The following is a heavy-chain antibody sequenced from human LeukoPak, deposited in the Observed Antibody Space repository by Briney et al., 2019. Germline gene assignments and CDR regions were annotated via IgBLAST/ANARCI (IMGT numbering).Heavy chain of an antibody. CDR1: GYTFTSYY. Sequence: ASVNVSCTASGYTFTSYYMHWVRQAPGQGLEWMGIINPSGGSTSYAQRFQGRVTMTRDTSTSTVYMELSSLRSEDTAAYYCARDPSSRNYFDYWGQGTLVTVSS. J-gene: IGHJ4*02. CDR3: ARDPSSRNYFDY. CDR2: INPSGGST. V-gene: IGHV1-46*01.